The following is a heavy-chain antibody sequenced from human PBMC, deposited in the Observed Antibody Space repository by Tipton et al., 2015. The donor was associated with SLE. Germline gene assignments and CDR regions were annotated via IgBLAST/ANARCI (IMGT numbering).Heavy chain of an antibody. CDR1: GGSINNYY. D-gene: IGHD4/OR15-4a*01. Sequence: TLSLTCTVSGGSINNYYWSWIRQPPGKGLEWIGYIYYSGSTNYNPSLKSRVTISVDTSKNQFSLKLSSVTAADTAVYYCARGRLHEFRCSLYYFDYWGQGTLVTVSS. CDR3: ARGRLHEFRCSLYYFDY. CDR2: IYYSGST. J-gene: IGHJ4*02. V-gene: IGHV4-59*01.